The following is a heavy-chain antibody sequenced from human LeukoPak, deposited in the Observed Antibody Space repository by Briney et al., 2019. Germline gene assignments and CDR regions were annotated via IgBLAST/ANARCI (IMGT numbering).Heavy chain of an antibody. CDR2: ISSSGSTI. Sequence: GGSLRLSCAASGFTFSVYYMSWIRQAPGKGLEWVSYISSSGSTIYYADSVKGRFTISRDNAKNSLYLQMNSLRAEDTAVYYCVGGKMWWNSYYYYGMDVWGQGTTVTVS. CDR1: GFTFSVYY. D-gene: IGHD2-21*01. CDR3: VGGKMWWNSYYYYGMDV. V-gene: IGHV3-11*01. J-gene: IGHJ6*02.